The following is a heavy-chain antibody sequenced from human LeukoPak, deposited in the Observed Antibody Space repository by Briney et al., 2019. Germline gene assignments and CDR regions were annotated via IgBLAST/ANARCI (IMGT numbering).Heavy chain of an antibody. CDR2: ISGSGPYT. CDR1: GFTFSSYA. CDR3: AKHGYCSGISCFFDF. J-gene: IGHJ4*02. D-gene: IGHD2-2*03. V-gene: IGHV3-23*01. Sequence: GGSLILSCAASGFTFSSYAMSWVRQAPGEGLEWVSGISGSGPYTFYTDSVKGRFTISRDSSKNTLYLQMNSLRAEDTALYYCAKHGYCSGISCFFDFWGQGTLVTVSS.